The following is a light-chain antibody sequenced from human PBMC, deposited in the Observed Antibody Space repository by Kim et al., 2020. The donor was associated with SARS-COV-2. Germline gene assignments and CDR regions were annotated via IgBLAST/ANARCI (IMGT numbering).Light chain of an antibody. V-gene: IGKV1-9*01. CDR1: QGVSSS. J-gene: IGKJ2*01. Sequence: SASVGDRVTITCRASQGVSSSLAWYQQKPGKAPRVLFYLSSSLQSAVPSRFSASGSGTEFTLTISSLQPEDFATYYCQQLHSYLDTFGQGTKLEI. CDR2: LSS. CDR3: QQLHSYLDT.